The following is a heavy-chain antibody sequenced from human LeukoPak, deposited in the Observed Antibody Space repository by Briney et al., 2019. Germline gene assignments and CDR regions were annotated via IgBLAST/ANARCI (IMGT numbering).Heavy chain of an antibody. J-gene: IGHJ4*02. CDR1: SGSISGHY. Sequence: SEALSLTCTVSSGSISGHYWSWIRQPPGEGLEWIGNIYYSGSTNYNPSLESRVTISVDTSKNQFSLKLSSVTAADTAVYYCARHSSGWYYVDYWGQGTLDTVSS. CDR2: IYYSGST. V-gene: IGHV4-59*11. D-gene: IGHD6-19*01. CDR3: ARHSSGWYYVDY.